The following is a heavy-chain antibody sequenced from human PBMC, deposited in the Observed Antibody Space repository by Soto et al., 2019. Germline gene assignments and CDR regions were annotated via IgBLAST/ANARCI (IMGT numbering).Heavy chain of an antibody. D-gene: IGHD1-1*01. Sequence: PGGAPRISCQGSGYRFTSSWIGWVRQLPGKGLEWLGNVYPSDAGVRYSPSFEGRVSISPDNYINTTYLHQLNIKASDTDTYYYTTGAKCHFDSWGQGTVVTVSS. CDR2: VYPSDAGV. V-gene: IGHV5-51*01. CDR3: TTGAKCHFDS. CDR1: GYRFTSSW. J-gene: IGHJ4*02.